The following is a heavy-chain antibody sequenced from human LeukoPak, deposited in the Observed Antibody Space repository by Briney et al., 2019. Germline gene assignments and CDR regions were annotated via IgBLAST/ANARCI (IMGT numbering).Heavy chain of an antibody. J-gene: IGHJ4*02. CDR3: AKDYDEGFDS. D-gene: IGHD5-12*01. Sequence: QTGGSLRLSCVASGFTFSDYALSWVRQAPGKGLEWVSAISGSGGRTYYAEPLKGRVTISRDNSKNTVFLQMRSLRAEDTAAYYCAKDYDEGFDSWGQGTLVTVSS. V-gene: IGHV3-23*01. CDR1: GFTFSDYA. CDR2: ISGSGGRT.